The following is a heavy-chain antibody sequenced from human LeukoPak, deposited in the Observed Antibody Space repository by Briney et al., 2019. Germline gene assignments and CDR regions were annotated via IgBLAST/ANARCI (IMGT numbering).Heavy chain of an antibody. CDR1: GYTLTELS. CDR3: ATATMVRGVIISNWFDP. V-gene: IGHV1-24*01. D-gene: IGHD3-10*01. Sequence: ASVKVSCKGSGYTLTELSMHWVRQAPGKGLEWMGGFYPEDGETIYAQKFQGRVTMTEDTSTDTAYMELSSLRSEDTAVYYCATATMVRGVIISNWFDPWGQGTLVTVSS. J-gene: IGHJ5*02. CDR2: FYPEDGET.